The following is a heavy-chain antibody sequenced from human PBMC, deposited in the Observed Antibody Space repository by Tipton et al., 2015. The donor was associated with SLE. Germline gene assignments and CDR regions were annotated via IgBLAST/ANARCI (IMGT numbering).Heavy chain of an antibody. CDR1: GGSLSSGGYY. V-gene: IGHV4-61*02. J-gene: IGHJ4*02. CDR2: IYVGGAT. D-gene: IGHD3-16*01. CDR3: ARHGGRFLDY. Sequence: TLSLTCTVSGGSLSSGGYYWTWIRQPAGKGLEWIGRIYVGGATNSNPSLKSRVTLSVDTSKNQFSLKLSSVTAADTALYYCARHGGRFLDYWGRGTLVSVSS.